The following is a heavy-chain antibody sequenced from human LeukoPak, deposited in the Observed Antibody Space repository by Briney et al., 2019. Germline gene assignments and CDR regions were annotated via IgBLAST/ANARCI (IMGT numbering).Heavy chain of an antibody. J-gene: IGHJ4*02. CDR3: FGRYDYVWGSYRPSFDY. D-gene: IGHD3-16*02. CDR1: GFTFSSYG. Sequence: PGRSLRLSCAASGFTFSSYGMHWVRQAPGKGLEWVAVISYDGSNKYYADSVKGRFTISRDNSKNTLYLQMNSLRAEDTAVYYCFGRYDYVWGSYRPSFDYWGQGTLVTVSA. V-gene: IGHV3-30*03. CDR2: ISYDGSNK.